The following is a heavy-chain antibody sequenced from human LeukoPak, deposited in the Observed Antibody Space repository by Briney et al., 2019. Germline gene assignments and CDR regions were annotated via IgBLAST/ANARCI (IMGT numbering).Heavy chain of an antibody. CDR2: INHSGST. V-gene: IGHV4-34*01. D-gene: IGHD5-12*01. J-gene: IGHJ4*02. CDR3: ARHALRGGFDS. CDR1: GGSFSGYY. Sequence: MASETLSLTCAVYGGSFSGYYWSWIRQPPGKGLEWIGEINHSGSTNYNPSPKTRVTISLDTSKNQFSLKLNSVTAADTAVYYCARHALRGGFDSWGQGTLVAVSS.